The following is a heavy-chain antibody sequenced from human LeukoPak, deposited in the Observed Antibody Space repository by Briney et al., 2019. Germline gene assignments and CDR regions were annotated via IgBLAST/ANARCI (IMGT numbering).Heavy chain of an antibody. J-gene: IGHJ6*03. Sequence: GASVKVSCKASGYTFTGYYMHWVRQAPGQGLEWMGWINPNSGGTNYAQRFQGRVTMTRDTSISTAYMELSSLRSEDTAVYYCARDCFHYYGSGSYYGKYYYYYMDVWGKGTTVTVSS. CDR3: ARDCFHYYGSGSYYGKYYYYYMDV. V-gene: IGHV1-2*02. CDR2: INPNSGGT. CDR1: GYTFTGYY. D-gene: IGHD3-10*01.